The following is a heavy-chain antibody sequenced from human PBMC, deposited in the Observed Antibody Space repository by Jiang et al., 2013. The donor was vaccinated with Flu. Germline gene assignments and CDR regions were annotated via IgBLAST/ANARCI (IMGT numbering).Heavy chain of an antibody. J-gene: IGHJ3*02. V-gene: IGHV5-51*01. CDR3: ATSLQGYYGACDI. D-gene: IGHD3-10*01. CDR1: GYSFSSYW. CDR2: IYPGDSDT. Sequence: GAEVKKPGESLKISCKGSGYSFSSYWIGWVRQMPGRGLEWMGIIYPGDSDTRYSPSFQGQVTISAAKSISTAYLQWSSLKASDTAMYYCATSLQGYYGACDIWGQGTMVTVSS.